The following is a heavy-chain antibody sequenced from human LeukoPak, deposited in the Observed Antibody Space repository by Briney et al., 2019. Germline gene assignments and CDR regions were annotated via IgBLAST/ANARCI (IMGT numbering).Heavy chain of an antibody. CDR3: AKRDNNDYYTGLHVFDI. J-gene: IGHJ3*02. CDR2: ISGSGDRT. Sequence: GGSLRLPCAASGFSFSSYAMTWVRQAPGKGPEWVSGISGSGDRTYYRDSVKGRLTISRDNSKNTVDLQMNSLRVEDTAVYYCAKRDNNDYYTGLHVFDIWGQGTLVTVSS. D-gene: IGHD3-22*01. V-gene: IGHV3-23*01. CDR1: GFSFSSYA.